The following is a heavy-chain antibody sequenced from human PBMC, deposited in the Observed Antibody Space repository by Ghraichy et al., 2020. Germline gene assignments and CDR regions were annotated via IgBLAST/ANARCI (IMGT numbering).Heavy chain of an antibody. CDR2: IYTSGST. CDR3: ARDSSSSWYGVDYGMDV. Sequence: SETLSLTCTVSGGSISSYYWSWIRQPAGKGLEWIGRIYTSGSTNYNPSLKSRVTMSVDTSKNQFSLKLSSVTAADTAVYYCARDSSSSWYGVDYGMDVWGQGTTVTVSS. V-gene: IGHV4-4*07. J-gene: IGHJ6*02. D-gene: IGHD6-13*01. CDR1: GGSISSYY.